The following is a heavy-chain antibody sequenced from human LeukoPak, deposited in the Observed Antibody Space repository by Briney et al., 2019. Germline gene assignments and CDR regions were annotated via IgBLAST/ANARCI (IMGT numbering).Heavy chain of an antibody. CDR2: ISSSGSTI. Sequence: PRRSLRLSCAASGFTFSDYYMSWIRQAPGKGLEWVSYISSSGSTIYYADSVKGRFTISRDNAKNSLYLQMNSLRAEDTAVYYCARDRISSSSGGIGMDVWGQGTTVTVSS. V-gene: IGHV3-11*01. CDR1: GFTFSDYY. J-gene: IGHJ6*02. D-gene: IGHD6-6*01. CDR3: ARDRISSSSGGIGMDV.